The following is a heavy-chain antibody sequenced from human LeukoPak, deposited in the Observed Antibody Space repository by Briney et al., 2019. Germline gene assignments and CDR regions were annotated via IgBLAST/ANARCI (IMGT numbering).Heavy chain of an antibody. D-gene: IGHD3-22*01. Sequence: ASVKVSCKASGHTFTRFYMHWVRQAPGQGLECMGIITPSGGSTSYTQKFQGRATMTRDASTTTVYMELSSLRSEDTAVYYCARASDSSGYYAPQHYFDYWGQGTPVTVSS. CDR1: GHTFTRFY. CDR2: ITPSGGST. J-gene: IGHJ4*02. V-gene: IGHV1-46*03. CDR3: ARASDSSGYYAPQHYFDY.